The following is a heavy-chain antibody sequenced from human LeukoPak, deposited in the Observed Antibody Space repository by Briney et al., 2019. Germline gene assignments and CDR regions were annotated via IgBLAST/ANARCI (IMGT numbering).Heavy chain of an antibody. D-gene: IGHD4-17*01. Sequence: GGSLRLSCAASGFTFSSYAMSWVRQTPGKGLEWVSAISGSGGSTYYADSVKGRFTISRDNSKNTLYLQMNSLRAEDTAVYYCANHVRDGYYYYMDVWGKGTTVTVSS. CDR3: ANHVRDGYYYYMDV. CDR2: ISGSGGST. J-gene: IGHJ6*03. CDR1: GFTFSSYA. V-gene: IGHV3-23*01.